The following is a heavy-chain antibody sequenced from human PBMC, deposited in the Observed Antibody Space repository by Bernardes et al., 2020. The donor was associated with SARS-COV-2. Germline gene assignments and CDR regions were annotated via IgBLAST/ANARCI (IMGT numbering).Heavy chain of an antibody. D-gene: IGHD6-19*01. V-gene: IGHV3-23*01. CDR1: GFSFTIYA. CDR3: AKPAQWLVAFEY. CDR2: IGGSVDTT. Sequence: GSLLLSYAASGFSFTIYAMTLVRQARGKVLQWVSYIGGSVDTTHDADSVRGRSTISRANTRNTLFLQMSSLRAEDTAVYYSAKPAQWLVAFEYWGQGTLVTVSS. J-gene: IGHJ4*02.